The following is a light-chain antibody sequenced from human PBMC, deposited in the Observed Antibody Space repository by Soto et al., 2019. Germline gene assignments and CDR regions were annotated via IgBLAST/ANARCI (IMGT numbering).Light chain of an antibody. V-gene: IGLV1-44*01. J-gene: IGLJ3*02. Sequence: HSVLTQPPSASGTPGQRVTISCSGSNSNIGSNPVNWYQQLPGTAPKALIYFNDQRPSGVPDRFSGSKSGTSASLAISGLQSEDEADYYCATWDDSLNGLVFGGGTKVTVL. CDR2: FND. CDR1: NSNIGSNP. CDR3: ATWDDSLNGLV.